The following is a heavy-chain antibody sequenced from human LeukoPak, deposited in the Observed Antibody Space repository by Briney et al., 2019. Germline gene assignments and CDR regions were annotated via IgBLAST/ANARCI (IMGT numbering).Heavy chain of an antibody. V-gene: IGHV6-1*01. Sequence: SQTLSLTCAISGGSVSSTSAAWNWIRQSPSRGLEWLGRTYYRSKSYNDYAISVKSRITINPDTSKNQFSLQLNSVTPEDTAVYYCARGRIAYYGMDVWGQGTTVTVSS. J-gene: IGHJ6*02. CDR3: ARGRIAYYGMDV. D-gene: IGHD2-21*01. CDR1: GGSVSSTSAA. CDR2: TYYRSKSYN.